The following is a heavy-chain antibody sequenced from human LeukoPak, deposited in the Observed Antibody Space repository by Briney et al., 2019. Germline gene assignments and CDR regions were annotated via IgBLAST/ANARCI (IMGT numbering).Heavy chain of an antibody. V-gene: IGHV3-30*02. D-gene: IGHD3-3*01. CDR1: GFTFSSYG. Sequence: GGSLRLSCAASGFTFSSYGMHWVRQAPGKGLEWVAFIRYDGSNKYYADSAKGRFTISRDNSKNTLYLQMNSLRAEDTAIYYCAKDQPFWSASDYWGQGTLVTVSS. J-gene: IGHJ4*02. CDR3: AKDQPFWSASDY. CDR2: IRYDGSNK.